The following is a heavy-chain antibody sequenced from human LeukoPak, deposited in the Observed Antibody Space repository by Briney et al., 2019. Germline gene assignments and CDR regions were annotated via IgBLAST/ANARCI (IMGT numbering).Heavy chain of an antibody. J-gene: IGHJ3*01. CDR3: ARSVRGVIADAFNV. CDR2: ITGSGGST. CDR1: GFTFSSYA. Sequence: GGSLRLSCAASGFTFSSYAMSWVRQAPGKGLEWVSAITGSGGSTYYADSVKGRFTISRDISKNTLFLQMNSLKVEDTAVYYRARSVRGVIADAFNVWGQGTMVAVSS. V-gene: IGHV3-23*01. D-gene: IGHD3-10*01.